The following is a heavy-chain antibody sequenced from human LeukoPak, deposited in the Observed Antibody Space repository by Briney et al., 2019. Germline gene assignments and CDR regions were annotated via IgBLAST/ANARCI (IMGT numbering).Heavy chain of an antibody. CDR1: GYTFTGYY. CDR3: AREHIVVVTATDDAFDI. J-gene: IGHJ3*02. CDR2: INPNSGGT. D-gene: IGHD2-21*02. Sequence: ASVKVSCKASGYTFTGYYMRWVRQAPGQGLEWMGWINPNSGGTNYAQKFQGRVTMTRDTSISTAYMELSRLRSDDTAVYYCAREHIVVVTATDDAFDIWGQGTMVTVSS. V-gene: IGHV1-2*02.